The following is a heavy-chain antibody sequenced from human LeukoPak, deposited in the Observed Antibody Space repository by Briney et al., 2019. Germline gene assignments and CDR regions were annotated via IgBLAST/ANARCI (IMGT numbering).Heavy chain of an antibody. CDR3: ARGRYSSGWFPAGNWFDP. D-gene: IGHD6-19*01. CDR2: IYYSGST. CDR1: GGSFSGYY. Sequence: SETLSLTCAVYGGSFSGYYWSWIRQPPGKGLEWIGSIYYSGSTYYNPSLKSRVTISVDTSKNQFSLKLSSVTAADTAVYYCARGRYSSGWFPAGNWFDPWGQGTLVTVSS. J-gene: IGHJ5*02. V-gene: IGHV4-34*01.